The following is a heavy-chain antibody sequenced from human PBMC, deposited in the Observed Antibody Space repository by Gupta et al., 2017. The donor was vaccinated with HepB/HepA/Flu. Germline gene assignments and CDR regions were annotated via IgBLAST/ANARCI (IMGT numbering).Heavy chain of an antibody. CDR2: ISKGADEH. V-gene: IGHV3-7*01. CDR3: VRDRIAYGVGSTMSDY. D-gene: IGHD3-10*02. J-gene: IGHJ4*02. CDR1: GFTFGPHC. Sequence: DVQLVESGGGLVHPGGVLRLSCKASGFTFGPHCMSWVRQAPGKGLECVATISKGADEHFYMESVKGRFTVSRDNAKNSLFLQMNSLRADDTAVYFCVRDRIAYGVGSTMSDYWGQGTLVTVSS.